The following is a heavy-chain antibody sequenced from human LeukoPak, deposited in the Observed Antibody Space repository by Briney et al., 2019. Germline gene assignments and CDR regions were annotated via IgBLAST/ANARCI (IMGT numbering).Heavy chain of an antibody. CDR3: ARSDSSGWYPEYDP. CDR2: ISSSSSYI. J-gene: IGHJ5*02. V-gene: IGHV3-21*01. Sequence: PGGSLRLSCAASGFTFSSYSMNWVRQAPGKGLEWVSSISSSSSYIYYADSVKGRFTISRDNAKNSLYLQMSSLRAEDTAVYYCARSDSSGWYPEYDPWGQGTLVTVSS. CDR1: GFTFSSYS. D-gene: IGHD6-19*01.